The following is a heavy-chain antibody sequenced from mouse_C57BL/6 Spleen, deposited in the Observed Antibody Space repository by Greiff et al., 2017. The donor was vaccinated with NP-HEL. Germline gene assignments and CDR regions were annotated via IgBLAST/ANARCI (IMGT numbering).Heavy chain of an antibody. Sequence: EVQLQQSGPVLVKPGASVKMSCKASGYTFTDYYMNWVKQSHGKSLEWIGVINPYNGGTSYNQKFKGKATLTVDKSSSTAYMELNSLTSEDSAVYYCARATAQAPAWFAYWGQGTLVTVSA. V-gene: IGHV1-19*01. D-gene: IGHD3-2*02. CDR3: ARATAQAPAWFAY. CDR2: INPYNGGT. J-gene: IGHJ3*01. CDR1: GYTFTDYY.